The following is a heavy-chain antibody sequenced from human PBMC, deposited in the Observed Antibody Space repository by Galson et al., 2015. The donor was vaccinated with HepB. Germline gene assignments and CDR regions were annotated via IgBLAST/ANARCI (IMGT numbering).Heavy chain of an antibody. J-gene: IGHJ5*02. Sequence: SLRLYCAASTFIFSTYSMNWVRQAPGKGLECVSYISSSSSTIYYADSVKGRFTISRDNAKNSLYLQMNSLRAEDTAVYYCARRITGTTLIQYNWFDPWGQGALVTVSS. CDR1: TFIFSTYS. CDR2: ISSSSSTI. CDR3: ARRITGTTLIQYNWFDP. V-gene: IGHV3-48*04. D-gene: IGHD1-14*01.